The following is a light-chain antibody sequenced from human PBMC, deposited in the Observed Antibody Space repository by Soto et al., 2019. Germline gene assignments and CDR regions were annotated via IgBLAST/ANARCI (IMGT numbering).Light chain of an antibody. CDR2: DTS. V-gene: IGKV3-15*01. CDR3: QEYFQWPPGM. J-gene: IGKJ1*01. Sequence: EIVVTQSPATLSASPGERVTLSCRASQFVSSRLAWYQQRPGQVPRLLIYDTSTRALGISARFSGSGSGTEFTLTISGLLSEYFAVYYCQEYFQWPPGMFGPGTTVDIK. CDR1: QFVSSR.